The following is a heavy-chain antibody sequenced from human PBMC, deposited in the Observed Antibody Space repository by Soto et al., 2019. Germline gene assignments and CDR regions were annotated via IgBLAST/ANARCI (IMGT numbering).Heavy chain of an antibody. D-gene: IGHD6-6*01. CDR2: IYYSGST. Sequence: SETLSLTCTVSGVSISSGDYYWSWIRQPPGKGLEWIGYIYYSGSTYYNPSLKSRVTISVATSKNQFSLKLSSVTAADTAVYYCARVLAARASRDFDYWGQGTLVTVSS. J-gene: IGHJ4*02. V-gene: IGHV4-30-4*01. CDR3: ARVLAARASRDFDY. CDR1: GVSISSGDYY.